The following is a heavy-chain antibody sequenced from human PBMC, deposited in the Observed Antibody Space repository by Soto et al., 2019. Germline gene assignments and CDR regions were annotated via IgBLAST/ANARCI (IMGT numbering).Heavy chain of an antibody. Sequence: QVQLVESGGGVVQPGRSLRLSCAASGFTFSSYGMHWVRQAPGKGLEWGAVISYDGSNKYYADSVKGRFTISRDNSKNTLYLQMNSLRAEDTAVYYCAKDLLRYFDWSPLDYWGQGTLVTVSS. V-gene: IGHV3-30*18. D-gene: IGHD3-9*01. J-gene: IGHJ4*02. CDR1: GFTFSSYG. CDR3: AKDLLRYFDWSPLDY. CDR2: ISYDGSNK.